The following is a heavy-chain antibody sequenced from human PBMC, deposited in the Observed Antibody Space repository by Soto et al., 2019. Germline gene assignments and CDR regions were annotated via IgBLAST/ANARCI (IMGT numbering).Heavy chain of an antibody. CDR3: AKELAIGGKGAFDM. CDR2: IGGGGGDST. V-gene: IGHV3-23*01. J-gene: IGHJ3*02. Sequence: EVHLLESGGGLVQPGGSLTLSCAASGFTFRSYAMRWVRQAPGKGLEWVAAIGGGGGDSTYYEDSVERRLIISKENYKNTLYLQMSSRRAEDTAVYYCAKELAIGGKGAFDMWGQGTMVTVSS. D-gene: IGHD2-15*01. CDR1: GFTFRSYA.